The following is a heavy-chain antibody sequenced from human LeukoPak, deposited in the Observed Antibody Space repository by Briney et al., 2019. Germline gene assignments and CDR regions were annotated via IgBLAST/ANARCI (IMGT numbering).Heavy chain of an antibody. J-gene: IGHJ5*02. CDR2: IYTSGST. CDR1: GGSISSGSYY. D-gene: IGHD6-19*01. CDR3: ARDRSEQWLVHWFDP. Sequence: SQTLSLTCTVSGGSISSGSYYWSWIRQPAGKGLEWIGRIYTSGSTNYNPSLKSRVTISVDTSKNQFSLKLSSVTAADTAVYYCARDRSEQWLVHWFDPWGQGTLVTVSS. V-gene: IGHV4-61*02.